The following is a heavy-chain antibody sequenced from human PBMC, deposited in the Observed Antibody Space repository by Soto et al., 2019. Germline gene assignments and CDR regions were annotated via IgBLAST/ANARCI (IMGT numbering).Heavy chain of an antibody. CDR3: AREGVAGTDYYYYYGMDV. J-gene: IGHJ6*02. D-gene: IGHD6-19*01. Sequence: PSQTLSLTCAISGDSVSSNSAAWNWIRQSPSRGLEWLGRTYYRSKWYNDYAVSVKSRITINPDTSKNQFSLQLNSVTPEDTAVYYRAREGVAGTDYYYYYGMDVWGQGTTVTVSS. CDR1: GDSVSSNSAA. V-gene: IGHV6-1*01. CDR2: TYYRSKWYN.